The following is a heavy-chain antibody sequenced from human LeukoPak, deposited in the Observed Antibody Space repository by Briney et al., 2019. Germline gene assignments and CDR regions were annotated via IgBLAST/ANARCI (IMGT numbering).Heavy chain of an antibody. D-gene: IGHD3-16*01. Sequence: SQTLSLTCTVSGGSISSYYWSWIRQPPGKGLEWIGYIYYSGNTNNNPSLKSRVTISIDTSKNQFSLKLSSVTAADTALYYCARLGAPAAFDYWGQGTLVTVSS. CDR1: GGSISSYY. CDR2: IYYSGNT. J-gene: IGHJ4*02. CDR3: ARLGAPAAFDY. V-gene: IGHV4-59*08.